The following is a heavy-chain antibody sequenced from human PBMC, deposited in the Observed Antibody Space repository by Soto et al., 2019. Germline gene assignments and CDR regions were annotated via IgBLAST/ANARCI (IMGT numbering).Heavy chain of an antibody. D-gene: IGHD3-10*01. V-gene: IGHV4-59*01. CDR2: IYYSGST. J-gene: IGHJ3*01. CDR1: GGPISSYY. CDR3: ARRYGSAFDF. Sequence: SETLSLTCTVSGGPISSYYWSWIRQPPGKGLEWIGYIYYSGSTNYNPSLKSRVTISVDTSKNQFSLKLSSVTAADTAVYYCARRYGSAFDFWGQGTMVTVSS.